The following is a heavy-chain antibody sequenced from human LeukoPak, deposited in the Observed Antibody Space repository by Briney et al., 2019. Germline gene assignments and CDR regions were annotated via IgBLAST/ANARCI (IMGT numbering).Heavy chain of an antibody. D-gene: IGHD6-13*01. Sequence: SETLSLTCTVSGGSISSGGYYWSWIRQPPGKGLEWIGEINHSGSTNYNPSLKSRVTISVDTSKNQFSLKLSSVTAADTAVYYCVYSSSWYAFDYWGQGTLVTVSS. CDR3: VYSSSWYAFDY. J-gene: IGHJ4*02. CDR1: GGSISSGGYY. CDR2: INHSGST. V-gene: IGHV4-39*07.